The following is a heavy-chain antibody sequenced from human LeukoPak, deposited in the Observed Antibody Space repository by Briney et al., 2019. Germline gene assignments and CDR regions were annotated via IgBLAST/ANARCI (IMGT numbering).Heavy chain of an antibody. Sequence: PGGSLRLSCAASGFAFSSYGMHWVRQAPGKGLEWVAVIWHDGSNKYYADSVKGRFTISRDNSKNTLYLQMNSLRAEDTAVYYCAREGPLHYDSSGFHDYWGQGTLVTVSS. CDR1: GFAFSSYG. D-gene: IGHD3-22*01. V-gene: IGHV3-33*08. CDR3: AREGPLHYDSSGFHDY. J-gene: IGHJ4*02. CDR2: IWHDGSNK.